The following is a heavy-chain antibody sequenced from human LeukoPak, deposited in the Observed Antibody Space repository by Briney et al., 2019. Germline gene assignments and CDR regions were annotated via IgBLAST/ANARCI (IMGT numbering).Heavy chain of an antibody. D-gene: IGHD3-10*01. J-gene: IGHJ4*02. Sequence: SETLSLTCTASGGSISSYYWSWIRQPPGKGLEGIGYIYYSGSTNYNPSLKSRVTISVDTSKNQFSLKLSSVTAADTAVYYCARVSRETYYYGSGSYSSPYYFDYWGQGTLVTVSS. CDR1: GGSISSYY. CDR2: IYYSGST. V-gene: IGHV4-59*01. CDR3: ARVSRETYYYGSGSYSSPYYFDY.